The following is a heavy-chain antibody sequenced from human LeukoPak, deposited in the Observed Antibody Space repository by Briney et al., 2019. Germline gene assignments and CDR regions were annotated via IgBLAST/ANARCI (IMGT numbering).Heavy chain of an antibody. V-gene: IGHV3-33*01. CDR1: RFTLSSYG. D-gene: IGHD2-21*01. CDR2: IWYDGSNK. Sequence: GRSPRLSCAASRFTLSSYGMHWVRQAPGKGLEWVAVIWYDGSNKYYADSVKGRFTISRDNSKNTLYLQMNSLRAENTAVYYCAARGDALDYWGQGTLVTVSS. J-gene: IGHJ4*02. CDR3: AARGDALDY.